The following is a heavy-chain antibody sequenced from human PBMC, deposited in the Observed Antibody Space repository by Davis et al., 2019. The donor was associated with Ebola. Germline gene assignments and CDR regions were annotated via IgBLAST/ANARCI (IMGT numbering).Heavy chain of an antibody. J-gene: IGHJ4*02. CDR1: GFSLSTSGVG. CDR3: ARMMWSDSGWHPSFDY. D-gene: IGHD6-19*01. Sequence: SGPTLVKPTQTLTLTCTFSGFSLSTSGVGVGWIRQPPGKALEWLAFIYWDDDKRYSPSLKTRLTISKDTSKNQVVLTMTNMDPVDTATYYCARMMWSDSGWHPSFDYWGQGTLVTVSS. V-gene: IGHV2-5*02. CDR2: IYWDDDK.